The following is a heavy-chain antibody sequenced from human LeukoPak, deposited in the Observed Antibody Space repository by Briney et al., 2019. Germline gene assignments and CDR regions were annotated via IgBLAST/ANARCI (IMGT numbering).Heavy chain of an antibody. V-gene: IGHV3-33*01. D-gene: IGHD3-9*01. CDR3: ARSAEEYYDILTGYYADY. Sequence: GGSLRLSCAASGFTFSSYGMHWVRQAPGKGLEWVAVIWYDGSNKYYADSVKGRFTISRDNSKNTLYLQMNSLRAEDTAVYYCARSAEEYYDILTGYYADYWGRGTLVTVSS. J-gene: IGHJ4*02. CDR1: GFTFSSYG. CDR2: IWYDGSNK.